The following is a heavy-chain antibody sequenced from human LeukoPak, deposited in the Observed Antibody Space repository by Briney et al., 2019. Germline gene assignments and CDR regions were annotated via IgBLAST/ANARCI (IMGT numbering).Heavy chain of an antibody. Sequence: ASVKVSCKASGYTFTGYYMHWVRQAPGQGLEWMGWINPNSGGTNYAQKFQGRVTMTRDTSISTAYMEVSRLRSDDTAVYYCARDLGSSWYDWFDPWGQGTLVTVSS. CDR2: INPNSGGT. D-gene: IGHD6-13*01. V-gene: IGHV1-2*02. CDR1: GYTFTGYY. J-gene: IGHJ5*02. CDR3: ARDLGSSWYDWFDP.